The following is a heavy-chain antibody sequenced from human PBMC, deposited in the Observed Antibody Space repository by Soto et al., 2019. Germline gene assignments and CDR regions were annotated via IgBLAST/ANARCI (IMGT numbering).Heavy chain of an antibody. V-gene: IGHV4-59*08. CDR1: GGSISSYY. CDR3: ARLALPPNEYSGYDFFDY. CDR2: IYYSGST. Sequence: SETLSLTCTVSGGSISSYYWSWIRQPPGKGLEWIGYIYYSGSTNYNPSLKSRVTISVDTSKNQFSLKLSSVTAADTAVYYCARLALPPNEYSGYDFFDYWGQGTLVTVSS. D-gene: IGHD5-12*01. J-gene: IGHJ4*02.